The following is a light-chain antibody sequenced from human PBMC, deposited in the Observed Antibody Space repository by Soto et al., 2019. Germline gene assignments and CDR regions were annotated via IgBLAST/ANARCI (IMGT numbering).Light chain of an antibody. CDR3: QQFHAWPTT. Sequence: EILMTQSPVTLSVSPGESATLSCRASQSVSINFAWYQQKPGQAPRLLMYGESSRATGIPARFSGSGSGTEFSLTINSLQSEDIAVYYCQQFHAWPTTFGQGTKVDIK. CDR1: QSVSIN. J-gene: IGKJ1*01. V-gene: IGKV3D-15*01. CDR2: GES.